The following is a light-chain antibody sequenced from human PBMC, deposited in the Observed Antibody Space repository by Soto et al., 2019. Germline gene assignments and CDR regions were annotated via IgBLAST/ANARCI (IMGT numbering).Light chain of an antibody. CDR1: QSISTW. CDR2: KAS. V-gene: IGKV1-5*03. J-gene: IGKJ2*01. Sequence: DIQMTQSPSTLSGSVGDRVTITCRASQSISTWLAWYQQKPGKAPNLLIYKASSLESGVSSRFSGSGSGTELTLTISSLQPDDFATYYCQQYNSYPYTFGQGTKVEMK. CDR3: QQYNSYPYT.